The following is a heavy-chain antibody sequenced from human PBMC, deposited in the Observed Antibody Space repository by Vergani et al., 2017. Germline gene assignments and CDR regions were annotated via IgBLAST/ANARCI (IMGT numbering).Heavy chain of an antibody. Sequence: QVQLQQSGPGLVKPSETLSLTCTVSGYSISSGYYWGWIRQPPGEGLECIGSIYHSGSTYYNPSLKSRVTISVDTSTNHFSLKLSSVTAADTAVYYCARDSGRYVWGGYEAWFDPGGQGTRVTASS. CDR1: GYSISSGYY. CDR2: IYHSGST. V-gene: IGHV4-38-2*02. D-gene: IGHD3-16*01. J-gene: IGHJ5*02. CDR3: ARDSGRYVWGGYEAWFDP.